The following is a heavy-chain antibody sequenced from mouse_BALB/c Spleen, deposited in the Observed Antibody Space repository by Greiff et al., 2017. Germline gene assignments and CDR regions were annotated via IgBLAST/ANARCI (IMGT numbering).Heavy chain of an antibody. Sequence: EVKVVESGGGLVKPGGSLKLSCAASGFTFSSYAMSWVRQTPEKRLEWVASISSGGSTYYPDSVKGRFTISRDNARNILYLQMSSLRSEDTAMYYCARGYSFDYWGQGTTLTVSS. CDR3: ARGYSFDY. CDR2: ISSGGST. V-gene: IGHV5-6-5*01. CDR1: GFTFSSYA. J-gene: IGHJ2*01.